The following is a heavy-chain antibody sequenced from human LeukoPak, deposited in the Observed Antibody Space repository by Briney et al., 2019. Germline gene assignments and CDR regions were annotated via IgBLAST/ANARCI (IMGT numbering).Heavy chain of an antibody. CDR1: EYDFANYW. Sequence: GESLKISCKGPEYDFANYWIGWVRQVPGRGLEWMGIVYPAGSIIQYSPSFQGQVTISVDRSVSTAYLQWTSLKASDSAMYFCARRRYSDTYFDPWGQGTLVTVSS. J-gene: IGHJ4*02. V-gene: IGHV5-51*01. CDR2: VYPAGSII. D-gene: IGHD4-17*01. CDR3: ARRRYSDTYFDP.